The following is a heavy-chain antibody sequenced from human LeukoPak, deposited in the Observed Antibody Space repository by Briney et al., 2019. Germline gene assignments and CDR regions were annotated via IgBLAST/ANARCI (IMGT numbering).Heavy chain of an antibody. CDR1: GGSISSSNW. D-gene: IGHD5-18*01. CDR2: IYHSGST. V-gene: IGHV4-4*02. CDR3: ARGRIQLWFFDY. J-gene: IGHJ4*02. Sequence: SGTLSLTCAVSGGSISSSNWWSWVRQPPGKGLEWIGEIYHSGSTYYNPSLKSRVTISVDTSKNQFSLKLSSVTAADTAVYYCARGRIQLWFFDYWGQGTLVTVSS.